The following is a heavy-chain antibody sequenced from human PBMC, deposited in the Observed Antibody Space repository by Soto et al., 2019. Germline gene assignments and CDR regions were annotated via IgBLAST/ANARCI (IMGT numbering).Heavy chain of an antibody. CDR3: AEIYSSSSGRLFYFDY. CDR2: ISGSGGST. D-gene: IGHD6-6*01. V-gene: IGHV3-23*01. CDR1: GFTFSSYA. J-gene: IGHJ4*02. Sequence: GGSLRLSCAASGFTFSSYAMSWVRQAPGKGLEWVSAISGSGGSTYYADSVKGRFTISRDNSKNTLYLQMNSLRAEDTAVYYCAEIYSSSSGRLFYFDYWGQGTLVTVSS.